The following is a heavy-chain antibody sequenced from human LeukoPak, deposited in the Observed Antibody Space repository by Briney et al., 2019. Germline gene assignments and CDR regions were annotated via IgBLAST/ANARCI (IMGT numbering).Heavy chain of an antibody. CDR1: GYTFTRYY. CDR3: ARDGGDGSGYYYYDY. Sequence: ASVKVSCKASGYTFTRYYIHWVRQAPGQGLEWMGIIIPSGGSTSYAQKLQGRVTMTSDTSTSTAYMELSSLKSEDTAVYYCARDGGDGSGYYYYDYWGQGTLVTVSS. D-gene: IGHD3-22*01. CDR2: IIPSGGST. J-gene: IGHJ4*02. V-gene: IGHV1-46*04.